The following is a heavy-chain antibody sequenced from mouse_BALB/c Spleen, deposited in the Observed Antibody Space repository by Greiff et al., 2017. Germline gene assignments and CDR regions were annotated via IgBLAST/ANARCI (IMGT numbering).Heavy chain of an antibody. CDR2: IRNKANGYTT. V-gene: IGHV7-3*02. CDR1: GFTFTDYY. J-gene: IGHJ4*01. Sequence: EVMLVESGGGLVQPGGSLRLSCATSGFTFTDYYMSWVRQPPGKALEWLGFIRNKANGYTTEYSASVKGRFTISRDNSQSILYLQMNTLRAEDSATYYCAREGSLYAMDYWGQGTAVTVSS. CDR3: AREGSLYAMDY. D-gene: IGHD3-2*02.